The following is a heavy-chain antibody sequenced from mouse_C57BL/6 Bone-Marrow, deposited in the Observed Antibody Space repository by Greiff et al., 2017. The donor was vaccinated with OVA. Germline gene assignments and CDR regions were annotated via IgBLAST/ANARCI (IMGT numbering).Heavy chain of an antibody. Sequence: EVMLVESGGGLVQPGGSLKLSCAASGFTFSDYYMYWVRQTPEKRLEWVAYISNGGGSTYYPDTVKGRFTISRDNAKNTLYLQMSRLKSEDTAMYYCASALMITTGDWYFDVWGTGTTVTVSS. CDR1: GFTFSDYY. J-gene: IGHJ1*03. CDR2: ISNGGGST. V-gene: IGHV5-12*01. D-gene: IGHD2-4*01. CDR3: ASALMITTGDWYFDV.